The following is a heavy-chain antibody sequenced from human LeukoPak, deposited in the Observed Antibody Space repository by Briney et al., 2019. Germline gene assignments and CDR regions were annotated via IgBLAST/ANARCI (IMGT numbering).Heavy chain of an antibody. J-gene: IGHJ5*02. CDR1: GFTFSNYW. D-gene: IGHD1-26*01. CDR2: INSDGSST. CDR3: ARPVVGATTGNWIDP. Sequence: GGSLRLSCAASGFTFSNYWMHWVRQAPGRGLVWVSRINSDGSSTNYADSVKGRFTTSRDNAKNTLYLQMNSLRVEDTAVYYCARPVVGATTGNWIDPWGQGTLVTVSS. V-gene: IGHV3-74*01.